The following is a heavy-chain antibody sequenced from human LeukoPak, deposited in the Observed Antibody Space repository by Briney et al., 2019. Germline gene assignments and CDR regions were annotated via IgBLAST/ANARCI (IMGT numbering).Heavy chain of an antibody. CDR3: ATDAKDLRFLEGAFDI. Sequence: ASVKVSCKVSGYTLTELSMHWVRQAPGKGREWMGGFEPEDGETIYAQKFQGRVTMTEDTSTDTAYMELSSLRSEDTAVYYCATDAKDLRFLEGAFDIWGQGTMVTVSS. D-gene: IGHD3-3*01. CDR1: GYTLTELS. V-gene: IGHV1-24*01. CDR2: FEPEDGET. J-gene: IGHJ3*02.